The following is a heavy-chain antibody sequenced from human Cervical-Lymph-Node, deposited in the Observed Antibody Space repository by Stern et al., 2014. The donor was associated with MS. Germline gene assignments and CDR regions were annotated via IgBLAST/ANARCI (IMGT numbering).Heavy chain of an antibody. CDR2: FIPLFGTA. V-gene: IGHV1-69*01. J-gene: IGHJ6*02. D-gene: IGHD3-3*01. Sequence: QVQLVESGTEVKKPGSSVKVSCKASGGTFSSYVIRWVRQAPGQGLEWMGGFIPLFGTANYAQKFQGRVTITADESTSTAYMELSSLRSEDTAVYYCARVRHDFWSGDISSYPMDVWGQGTTVTVSS. CDR1: GGTFSSYV. CDR3: ARVRHDFWSGDISSYPMDV.